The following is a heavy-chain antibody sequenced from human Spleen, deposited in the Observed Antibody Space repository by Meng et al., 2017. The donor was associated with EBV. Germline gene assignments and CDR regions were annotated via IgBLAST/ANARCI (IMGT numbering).Heavy chain of an antibody. D-gene: IGHD1-26*01. CDR1: GYTFNAYY. CDR2: ISAYDGHT. V-gene: IGHV1-18*01. CDR3: ARWTAVGGTLRY. Sequence: QVQLVQSGAEVKKPGASVKVSCKASGYTFNAYYIYWVRQAPGQGLEWMGWISAYDGHTNYAHKVQGRVIMTIDTSTSSVYMELTSLRSDDTAVYYCARWTAVGGTLRYWGQGTLVTVSS. J-gene: IGHJ4*02.